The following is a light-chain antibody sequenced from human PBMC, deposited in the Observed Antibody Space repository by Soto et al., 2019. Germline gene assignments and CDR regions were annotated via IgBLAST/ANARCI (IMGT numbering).Light chain of an antibody. J-gene: IGKJ1*01. CDR1: QSVSSN. CDR2: GAS. CDR3: QQYGSSWT. V-gene: IGKV3-20*01. Sequence: EVVLTQSRGTLSLSPGERATLSCRASQSVSSNLAWYQQKPGQAPRLLIYGASTRATGIPDRFSGSGSGTDFTLTISRLEPEDFAVYYCQQYGSSWTFGQGTKVDTK.